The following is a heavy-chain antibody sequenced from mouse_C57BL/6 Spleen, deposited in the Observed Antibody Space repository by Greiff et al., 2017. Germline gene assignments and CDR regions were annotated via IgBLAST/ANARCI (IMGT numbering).Heavy chain of an antibody. J-gene: IGHJ4*01. V-gene: IGHV3-1*01. CDR1: GYSITSGYD. CDR3: ARRGREDAMDY. Sequence: EVHLVESGPGMVKPSQSLSLTCTVTGYSITSGYDWHWIRHFPGNKLEWMGYISYSGSTNYNPSLKSRISITHDTSKNHFFLKLNSVTTEDTATXYCARRGREDAMDYWGQGTSVTVSS. CDR2: ISYSGST.